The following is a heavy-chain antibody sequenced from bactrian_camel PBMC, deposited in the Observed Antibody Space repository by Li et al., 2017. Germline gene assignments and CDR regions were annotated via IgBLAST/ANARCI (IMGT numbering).Heavy chain of an antibody. CDR2: IGSDGKT. V-gene: IGHV3S53*01. Sequence: VQLVESGGGSVQAGGSLRLSCVASGNTGNCMGWFHQASQDKEREAVAVIGSDGKTNYADSVKGRFTISRDNAKNTLYLQMNSLKPEDTAVYYCAAQFVEASCSVVHAVHGWGPGTQVTVS. CDR1: GNTGNC. D-gene: IGHD3*01. J-gene: IGHJ4*01. CDR3: AAQFVEASCSVVHAVHG.